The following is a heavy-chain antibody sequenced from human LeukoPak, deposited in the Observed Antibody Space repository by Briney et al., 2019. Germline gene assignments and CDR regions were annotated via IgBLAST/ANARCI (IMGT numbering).Heavy chain of an antibody. Sequence: ASVKVSCKASGYTFTGYYMHWVRQAPGQGLEWMGWINPNSGGTNYAQKFQGRVTMTRDTSISTAYMELSRLRSDDTAVYYCAIPPMAAYYDYVWGSYRLSQIDYWGQGTLVTVSS. J-gene: IGHJ4*02. CDR1: GYTFTGYY. CDR2: INPNSGGT. V-gene: IGHV1-2*02. CDR3: AIPPMAAYYDYVWGSYRLSQIDY. D-gene: IGHD3-16*02.